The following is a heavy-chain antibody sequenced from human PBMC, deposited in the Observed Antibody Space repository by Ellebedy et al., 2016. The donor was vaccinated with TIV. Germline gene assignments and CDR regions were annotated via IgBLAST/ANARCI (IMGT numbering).Heavy chain of an antibody. CDR1: GGSISSSSYY. CDR2: IYYSGST. J-gene: IGHJ6*02. Sequence: MPSETLSLTCTVSGGSISSSSYYWSWIRQPPGKGLEWIGYIYYSGSTNYNPSLKSRVTISVDTSKNQFSLKLSSVTAADTAVYYCARARTYYDFWSPYYYYYGMDVWGQGTTVTVSS. D-gene: IGHD3-3*01. V-gene: IGHV4-61*01. CDR3: ARARTYYDFWSPYYYYYGMDV.